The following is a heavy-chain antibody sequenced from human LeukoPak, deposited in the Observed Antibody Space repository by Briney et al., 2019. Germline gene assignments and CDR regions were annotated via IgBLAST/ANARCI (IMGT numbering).Heavy chain of an antibody. CDR1: GYTFTSYG. D-gene: IGHD2-15*01. J-gene: IGHJ4*02. Sequence: ASVKVSCKASGYTFTSYGISWVRQAPGQGLEWMGWISAYNGNTNYAQKLQGRVTMTTDTSTSTAYMELRSLRSDDTAVYYCARVPLGVVVAAATPNFDYWGQGTLVTVSS. CDR3: ARVPLGVVVAAATPNFDY. CDR2: ISAYNGNT. V-gene: IGHV1-18*01.